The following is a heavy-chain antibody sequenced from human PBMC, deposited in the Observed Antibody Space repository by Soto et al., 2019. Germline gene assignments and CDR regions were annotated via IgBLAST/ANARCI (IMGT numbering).Heavy chain of an antibody. CDR3: ARDNTGGPIRSYGMDV. CDR2: ISYSGST. Sequence: QVQLQESGPGLVKPSQTLSLTGTVSGCSISSGGYYWNWIRQHSGKGLEWVGHISYSGSTYYNPSLKSRVIISLDTSNNQFTLKLGSVTAADTAIYYCARDNTGGPIRSYGMDVWGQGTTVTVSS. J-gene: IGHJ6*02. V-gene: IGHV4-31*03. CDR1: GCSISSGGYY. D-gene: IGHD4-17*01.